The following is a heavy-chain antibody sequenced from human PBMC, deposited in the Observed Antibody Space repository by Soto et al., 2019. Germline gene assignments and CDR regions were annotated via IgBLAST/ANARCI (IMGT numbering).Heavy chain of an antibody. Sequence: ASVKVSCKASGYPFSENHIHWVRQAPGQGLEWMGWLNPYSGATKYAPKFQGRVTMTRDTSISTSYMEVKGLKSDDTAVYYCARDPGSCWYRYKLDYWGQETLVTVSS. D-gene: IGHD6-19*01. J-gene: IGHJ4*02. V-gene: IGHV1-2*02. CDR3: ARDPGSCWYRYKLDY. CDR2: LNPYSGAT. CDR1: GYPFSENH.